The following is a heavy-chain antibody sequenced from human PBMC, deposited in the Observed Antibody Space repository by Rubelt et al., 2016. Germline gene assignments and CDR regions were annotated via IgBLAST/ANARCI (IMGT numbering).Heavy chain of an antibody. J-gene: IGHJ5*02. D-gene: IGHD6-19*01. V-gene: IGHV1-3*01. CDR2: INAGNGNT. CDR1: GYTFTSYA. CDR3: ARVIWGSGWSNNWFDP. Sequence: QVQLVQSGAEVKKPGASVKVSCKASGYTFTSYAMHWVRQAPGQRLEWMGWINAGNGNTKYSPKFQGIVTITRDTYASTAYMELSSLRSEDTAVYYCARVIWGSGWSNNWFDPWGQGTLVTVSS.